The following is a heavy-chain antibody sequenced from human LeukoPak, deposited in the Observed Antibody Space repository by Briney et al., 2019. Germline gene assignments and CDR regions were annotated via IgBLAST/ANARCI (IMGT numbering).Heavy chain of an antibody. CDR1: GFTVSGNY. J-gene: IGHJ4*02. D-gene: IGHD2-21*02. Sequence: GGSLRLSCAASGFTVSGNYMNWVRQAPGKGLEWVAVIYSGGSEKYADAVKGGFTISRDNSNNPLYLQMNSLTAEDTAVYYCARSGRDHIGDWERGFDFWGQGTLVTVSS. V-gene: IGHV3-66*01. CDR3: ARSGRDHIGDWERGFDF. CDR2: IYSGGSE.